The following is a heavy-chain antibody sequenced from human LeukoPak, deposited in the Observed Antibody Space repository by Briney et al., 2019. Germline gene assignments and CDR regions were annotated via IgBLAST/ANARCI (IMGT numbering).Heavy chain of an antibody. Sequence: PGGSRRLSCAASGFTFRNYWIHWVRQAPGKGLVWISRIDNDGSDRIYADSVKGRFTISRDNAKNTLYLQMNSLRAEDTAVYYCARGGYHHGFDIWGQGTMVTVSS. J-gene: IGHJ3*02. V-gene: IGHV3-74*01. CDR3: ARGGYHHGFDI. D-gene: IGHD5-18*01. CDR1: GFTFRNYW. CDR2: IDNDGSDR.